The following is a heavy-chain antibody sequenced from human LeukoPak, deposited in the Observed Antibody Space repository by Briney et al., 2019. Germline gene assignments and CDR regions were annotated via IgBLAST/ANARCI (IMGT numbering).Heavy chain of an antibody. V-gene: IGHV3-21*01. CDR3: ASEYYYDSSGYYYVSSYFDY. CDR1: GFTFSSYS. CDR2: ISSSSSYI. Sequence: PGGSLRLSCAASGFTFSSYSMIWVRQAPGKGLEWVSSISSSSSYIYYADSVKGRFTVSRDNAKNSLYLQMNSLRAEDTAVYYCASEYYYDSSGYYYVSSYFDYWGQGTLVTVSS. J-gene: IGHJ4*02. D-gene: IGHD3-22*01.